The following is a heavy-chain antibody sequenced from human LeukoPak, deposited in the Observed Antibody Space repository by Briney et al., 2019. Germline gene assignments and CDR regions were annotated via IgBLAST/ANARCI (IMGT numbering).Heavy chain of an antibody. CDR3: ARQYCSSTSCYGDFDY. Sequence: GASVKVSCKASGGTFSSYAISWVRQAPGQGLEWMGGIIPIFGTANYAQKFQGRVTITADESTSTAYMELSSLRSEDTAVYYCARQYCSSTSCYGDFDYWGQGTLVTVSS. D-gene: IGHD2-2*01. CDR2: IIPIFGTA. CDR1: GGTFSSYA. V-gene: IGHV1-69*13. J-gene: IGHJ4*02.